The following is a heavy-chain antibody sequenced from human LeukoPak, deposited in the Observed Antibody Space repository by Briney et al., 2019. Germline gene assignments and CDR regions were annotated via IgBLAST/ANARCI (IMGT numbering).Heavy chain of an antibody. V-gene: IGHV1-18*04. CDR1: GYTFTGYY. CDR2: ISTNNGNT. CDR3: ARAYGSGSYFFYYYYMDV. J-gene: IGHJ6*03. D-gene: IGHD3-10*01. Sequence: AASVKVSCKASGYTFTGYYMHWVRQAPGQGLEWMGSISTNNGNTDYAQKFQGRVTMTTETSTSTAYMELRSLRYDDTAIYYCARAYGSGSYFFYYYYMDVWGKGTTVTISS.